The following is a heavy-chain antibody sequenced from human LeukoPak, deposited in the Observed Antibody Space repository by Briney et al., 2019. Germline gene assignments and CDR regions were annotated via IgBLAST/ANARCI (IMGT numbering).Heavy chain of an antibody. Sequence: SQTLSLTCAISGDSVSSNSAAWNWIRQSPSRGLEWLGRTYYRSKWYNDYAVSVKSRITINPDTSKNQFSLQLNSVTPEDTAVYYCARASVPHSSGWYILDYWGQGTLVTVSS. CDR3: ARASVPHSSGWYILDY. CDR1: GDSVSSNSAA. V-gene: IGHV6-1*01. J-gene: IGHJ4*02. CDR2: TYYRSKWYN. D-gene: IGHD6-19*01.